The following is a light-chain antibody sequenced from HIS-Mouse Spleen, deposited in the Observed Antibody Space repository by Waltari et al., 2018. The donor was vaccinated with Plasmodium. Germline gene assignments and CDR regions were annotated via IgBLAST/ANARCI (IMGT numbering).Light chain of an antibody. CDR1: SSNIGNNY. CDR2: DNN. Sequence: QSVLTQPPSVSAAPGQKVTISCSGSSSNIGNNYVSWYQQLPGTAPKLLIYDNNKRPPWIPDRFSGSKSGTSATLGITGLQTGDEADYYCGTWDSSLSAGVVFGGGTKLTVL. CDR3: GTWDSSLSAGVV. V-gene: IGLV1-51*01. J-gene: IGLJ2*01.